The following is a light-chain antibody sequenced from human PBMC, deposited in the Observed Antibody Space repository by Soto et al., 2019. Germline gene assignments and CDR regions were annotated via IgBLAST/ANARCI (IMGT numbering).Light chain of an antibody. CDR2: AAS. CDR3: QQYYSYST. V-gene: IGKV1-8*01. CDR1: QGISSY. Sequence: AIRMTQSPSSLSASTGDRVTITCQASQGISSYLAWYQQKPGKAPKLLIYAASTLQSGVPSRFSGSGSGTDFTLTISCLQSEDFATYYCQQYYSYSTFGQGTKVEIK. J-gene: IGKJ1*01.